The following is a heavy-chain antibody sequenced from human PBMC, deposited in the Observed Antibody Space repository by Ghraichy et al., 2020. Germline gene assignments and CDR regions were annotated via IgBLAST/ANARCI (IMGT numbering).Heavy chain of an antibody. J-gene: IGHJ4*02. CDR1: GFTFSSYA. Sequence: GSLRLSCSASGFTFSSYAMHWVRQAPGKGLEYVSAINDNGGSTYYADSVKGRFTISRDNSKNTLYLQMSSLRPEDTAVYYCVKDRGGYGDFWGQGTLVTVSS. D-gene: IGHD5-12*01. CDR3: VKDRGGYGDF. CDR2: INDNGGST. V-gene: IGHV3-64D*09.